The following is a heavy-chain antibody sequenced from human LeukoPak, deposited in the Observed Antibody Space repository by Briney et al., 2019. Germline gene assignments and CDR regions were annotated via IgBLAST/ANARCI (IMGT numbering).Heavy chain of an antibody. CDR2: IYYSGST. Sequence: PSETLSLTCTVSGGSISSSSYYWGWIRQPPGKGLAWIGSIYYSGSTYYNPSLKSRVTMSVDTPKSQFSLKLSSVTAADTAVYYCARGSNLLRTLDYWGQGTLVTVSS. D-gene: IGHD3-10*01. V-gene: IGHV4-39*01. CDR3: ARGSNLLRTLDY. J-gene: IGHJ4*02. CDR1: GGSISSSSYY.